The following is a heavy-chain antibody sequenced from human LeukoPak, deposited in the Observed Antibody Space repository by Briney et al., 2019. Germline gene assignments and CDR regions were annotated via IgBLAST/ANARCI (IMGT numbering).Heavy chain of an antibody. D-gene: IGHD2-8*01. J-gene: IGHJ3*02. CDR1: GYTFTGYY. CDR3: AREPKWADAFDI. CDR2: IKPKSGGT. V-gene: IGHV1-2*02. Sequence: ASVKVSCKASGYTFTGYYMHWVRQAPGQGLEWMGWIKPKSGGTNYSQKFRGRVTMTRDTSISTAYMELNRLTSDDTAVYYCAREPKWADAFDIWGQGTMVTVSS.